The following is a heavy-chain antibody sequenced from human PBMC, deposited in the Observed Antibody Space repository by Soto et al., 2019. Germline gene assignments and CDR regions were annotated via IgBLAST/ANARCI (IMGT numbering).Heavy chain of an antibody. J-gene: IGHJ5*02. CDR1: GYTFTSYG. V-gene: IGHV1-18*04. D-gene: IGHD6-19*01. CDR2: ISAYNGNT. Sequence: QVQLVQSGAEVKKPGASVKVSCKASGYTFTSYGISWVRQAPGQGLEWMGWISAYNGNTNYAQKLQGRVTMTTDTATSTAYMELRSLRSDDTAVYYCARVPFIAVAGVGNNWFDPWGQGTLVTVSS. CDR3: ARVPFIAVAGVGNNWFDP.